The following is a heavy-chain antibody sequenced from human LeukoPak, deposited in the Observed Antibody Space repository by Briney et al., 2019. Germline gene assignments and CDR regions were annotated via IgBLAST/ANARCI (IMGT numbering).Heavy chain of an antibody. D-gene: IGHD2-15*01. CDR3: ARHGHGAAKGSLDY. J-gene: IGHJ4*02. V-gene: IGHV4-31*03. Sequence: SSQTLSLTCTVSGGSISSGGYYWSWIRQHPGKGLEWIGYIYYSGSTYYNPSLKSRVTISVDTSKNQFSLKLSSVTAADTAVYYCARHGHGAAKGSLDYWGQGTLVTVSS. CDR2: IYYSGST. CDR1: GGSISSGGYY.